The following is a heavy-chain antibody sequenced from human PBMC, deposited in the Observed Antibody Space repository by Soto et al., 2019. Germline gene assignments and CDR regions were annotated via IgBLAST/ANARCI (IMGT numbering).Heavy chain of an antibody. CDR1: GFTFSSSA. J-gene: IGHJ6*02. Sequence: SVKVSCKASGFTFSSSAVQWVRQARGQRLEWIGWIVVGNGNTNYAQKSQERVTITRDMSTRTAYMELSSLRSEDTAVYYCAGRYCSGGSCYNYYGMDVWGRGTTVTVSS. V-gene: IGHV1-58*01. D-gene: IGHD2-15*01. CDR2: IVVGNGNT. CDR3: AGRYCSGGSCYNYYGMDV.